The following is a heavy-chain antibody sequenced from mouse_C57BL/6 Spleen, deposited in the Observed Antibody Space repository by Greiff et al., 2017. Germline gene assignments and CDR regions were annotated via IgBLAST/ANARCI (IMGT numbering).Heavy chain of an antibody. J-gene: IGHJ2*01. CDR2: IDPETGGP. D-gene: IGHD2-4*01. V-gene: IGHV1-15*01. CDR1: GYTFTDYD. CDR3: TNYGY. Sequence: QVQLQQSGAELVRPGASVTLSCQASGYTFTDYDMHWVKQTPVHGLEWIGAIDPETGGPAYNQKFKGKAILTADKASSTAYMELRSLTSEDSAVYYCTNYGYWGQGTTLTVSA.